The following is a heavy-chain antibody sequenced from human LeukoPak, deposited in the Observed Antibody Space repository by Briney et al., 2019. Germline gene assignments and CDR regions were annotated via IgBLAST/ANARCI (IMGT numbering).Heavy chain of an antibody. CDR2: VGTAGDI. V-gene: IGHV3-13*01. CDR3: TRSYFYDAVPFDS. CDR1: GFPFNFYD. Sequence: TGGSLRLSCAASGFPFNFYDMHWVRQFPGKGLEWVAGVGTAGDIHYADSVEGRFSISRENAEKILHLQMDNLRVGDTAVYYCTRSYFYDAVPFDSWGQGALVAVSP. J-gene: IGHJ4*02. D-gene: IGHD3-3*01.